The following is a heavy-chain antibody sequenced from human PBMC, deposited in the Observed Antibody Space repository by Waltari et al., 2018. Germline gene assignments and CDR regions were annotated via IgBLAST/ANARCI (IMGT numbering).Heavy chain of an antibody. CDR3: AHSPGRAYDFWSGYYGAEYFQH. Sequence: QITLNESGPTLVKPTQTLTLTCTFSGFSLSTSGVGVGWIRQPPGKALEWLALIYWNDDKRYSPTLKSRLTITKDTSKNQVVLTMTNMDPVDTATYYCAHSPGRAYDFWSGYYGAEYFQHWGQGTLVTVSS. CDR2: IYWNDDK. V-gene: IGHV2-5*01. CDR1: GFSLSTSGVG. D-gene: IGHD3-3*01. J-gene: IGHJ1*01.